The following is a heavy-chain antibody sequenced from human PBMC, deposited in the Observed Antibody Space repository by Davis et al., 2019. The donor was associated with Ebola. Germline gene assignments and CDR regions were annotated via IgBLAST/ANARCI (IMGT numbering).Heavy chain of an antibody. V-gene: IGHV4-39*07. D-gene: IGHD3-3*01. CDR2: IYYSGST. J-gene: IGHJ6*04. Sequence: MPSETLSLTCTVSGGSISSSSYYWGWIRQPPGKGLEWIGYIYYSGSTYYNPSLKSRVTISVDTSKNQFSLKLSSVTAADTAVYYCARSGLSFGVVKYHYGMDVWGKGTTVTVSS. CDR3: ARSGLSFGVVKYHYGMDV. CDR1: GGSISSSSYY.